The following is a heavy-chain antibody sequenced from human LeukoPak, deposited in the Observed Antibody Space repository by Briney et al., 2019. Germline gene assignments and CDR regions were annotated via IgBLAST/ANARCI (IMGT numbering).Heavy chain of an antibody. J-gene: IGHJ4*02. CDR2: ISWNSGSI. D-gene: IGHD6-13*01. Sequence: PGGSLRLSCAASGFTFDDYAMHWVRHAPGKGLEWVSGISWNSGSIGYADSVKGRFTISRDNAKNSLYLQMNSLRAEDMALYYCAKDSGSSWSLVFDYWGQGTLVTVSS. CDR3: AKDSGSSWSLVFDY. CDR1: GFTFDDYA. V-gene: IGHV3-9*03.